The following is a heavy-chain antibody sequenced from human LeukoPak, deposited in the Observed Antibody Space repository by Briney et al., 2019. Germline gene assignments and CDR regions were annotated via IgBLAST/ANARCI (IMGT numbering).Heavy chain of an antibody. J-gene: IGHJ4*02. CDR2: IYYSGST. V-gene: IGHV4-39*07. D-gene: IGHD5-12*01. CDR1: GGSISSSSYY. Sequence: PSETLSLTCTVSGGSISSSSYYWGWIRQPPGKGLEWIGSIYYSGSTYYNPSLKSRVTISVDTSKNQFSLKLSSVTAADTAVYYCATGGLRSGKNYFDYWGQGTLVTVSS. CDR3: ATGGLRSGKNYFDY.